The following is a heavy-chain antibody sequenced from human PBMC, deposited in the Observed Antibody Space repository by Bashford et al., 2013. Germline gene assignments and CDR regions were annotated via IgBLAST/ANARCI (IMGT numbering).Heavy chain of an antibody. J-gene: IGHJ4*02. Sequence: GSLRLSCAASGFTFGNYAMAWVRQAPGKGLEWVSSISITSDTIYYADSVKGRFTISRDNSKKTLFLQMNSLRADDTAIYYCAKDLVLYSATSETFDYWGQGTLVTVSS. CDR1: GFTFGNYA. V-gene: IGHV3-23*01. CDR3: AKDLVLYSATSETFDY. D-gene: IGHD2-2*02. CDR2: ISITSDTI.